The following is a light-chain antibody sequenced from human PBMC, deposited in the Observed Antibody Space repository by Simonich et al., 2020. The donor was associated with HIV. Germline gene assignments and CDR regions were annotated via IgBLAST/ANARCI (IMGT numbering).Light chain of an antibody. J-gene: IGKJ5*01. CDR2: WAC. Sequence: DIVMTQSPDSLAVSLGERATINCKSSQSVLYSSNNMNYLTWYQQKPGQPPKLLIYWACTRESGVPDRFSGSGSGTDFTLTISSLQAEDVAVYYCQQYYSTPITFGQGTRLEIK. V-gene: IGKV4-1*01. CDR3: QQYYSTPIT. CDR1: QSVLYSSNNMNY.